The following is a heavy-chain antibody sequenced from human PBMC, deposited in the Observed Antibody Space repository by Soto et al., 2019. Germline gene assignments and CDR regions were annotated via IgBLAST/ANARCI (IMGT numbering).Heavy chain of an antibody. CDR3: ARVGEPSPPHYYYYYYMDV. Sequence: QLQLQESGPGLVKPSETLSLTCTVSGGSISSSSYYWGWIRQPPGKGLEWIGSIYYSGSTYYNPSLKRRVTISVDTSKNQFSLKLSSVTAADTAVYYCARVGEPSPPHYYYYYYMDVWGKGTTVTVSS. D-gene: IGHD3-10*01. CDR2: IYYSGST. J-gene: IGHJ6*03. V-gene: IGHV4-39*01. CDR1: GGSISSSSYY.